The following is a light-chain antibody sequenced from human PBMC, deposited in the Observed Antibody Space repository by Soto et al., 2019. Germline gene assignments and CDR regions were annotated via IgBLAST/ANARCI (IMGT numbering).Light chain of an antibody. CDR3: QSYDSSLSVV. CDR1: SSNIGAGYD. CDR2: GNS. J-gene: IGLJ2*01. Sequence: QSVLTQPHSVSGAPGQSVTISCTGSSSNIGAGYDVHWYQQLPGTAPKLLIYGNSNRPSGVPDRFSGSKSGTSASLAITGLQAEDEADYYCQSYDSSLSVVFGGGTKLTVL. V-gene: IGLV1-40*01.